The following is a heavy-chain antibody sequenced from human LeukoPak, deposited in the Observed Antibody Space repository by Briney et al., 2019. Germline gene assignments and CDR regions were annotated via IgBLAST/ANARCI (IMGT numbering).Heavy chain of an antibody. J-gene: IGHJ4*02. V-gene: IGHV4-34*01. Sequence: PSETLSLTCAVYGGSFSGYYWSWIRQPPGKGLEWIEEINHSGSTNYNPSLKSRVTISVDTSKNQFSLKLSSVTAADTAVYYCARGRGTLDYWGQGTLVTVSS. D-gene: IGHD3-10*01. CDR3: ARGRGTLDY. CDR2: INHSGST. CDR1: GGSFSGYY.